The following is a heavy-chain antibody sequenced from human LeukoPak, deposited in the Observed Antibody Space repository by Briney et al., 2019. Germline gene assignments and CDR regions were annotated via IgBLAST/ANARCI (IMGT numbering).Heavy chain of an antibody. Sequence: GESLKISCKGSGYSFTNYWIGWVRQMPGKGLEWVAIIYPGESDTRYSPSFQGQVTISADKSISTAYLQWSSLKASDTAMYYCARRRSGSYLDYWGQGTLVTVSS. J-gene: IGHJ4*02. CDR2: IYPGESDT. V-gene: IGHV5-51*01. CDR1: GYSFTNYW. D-gene: IGHD3-10*01. CDR3: ARRRSGSYLDY.